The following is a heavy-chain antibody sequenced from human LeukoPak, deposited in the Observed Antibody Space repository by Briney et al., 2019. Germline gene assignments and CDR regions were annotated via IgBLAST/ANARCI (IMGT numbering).Heavy chain of an antibody. CDR2: ISSSGSTI. Sequence: GGSLRLSCAASGFTFSSHEMNWVRQAPGKGLEWVSYISSSGSTIYYADSVRGRFTISRDNAKNSLYLQMNSLRAEDTAVYYCARDTGMATSFDYWGQGTLVTVSS. V-gene: IGHV3-48*03. CDR3: ARDTGMATSFDY. J-gene: IGHJ4*02. CDR1: GFTFSSHE. D-gene: IGHD5-24*01.